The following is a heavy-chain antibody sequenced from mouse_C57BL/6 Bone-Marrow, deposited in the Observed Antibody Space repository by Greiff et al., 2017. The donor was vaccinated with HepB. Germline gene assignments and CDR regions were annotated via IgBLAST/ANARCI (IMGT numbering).Heavy chain of an antibody. CDR2: IYWDDDK. CDR1: GFSLSTAGMG. D-gene: IGHD1-1*01. CDR3: ARRTTVVAYPYYYAMDY. V-gene: IGHV8-12*01. Sequence: QVTLKESGPGILQSSQTLSLTCSFSGFSLSTAGMGVSWIRQPSGKGLEWLAHIYWDDDKRYNPSLKSRLTISKDTSRNQVFLKITSVDTADTATYYCARRTTVVAYPYYYAMDYWGQGTSVTVSS. J-gene: IGHJ4*01.